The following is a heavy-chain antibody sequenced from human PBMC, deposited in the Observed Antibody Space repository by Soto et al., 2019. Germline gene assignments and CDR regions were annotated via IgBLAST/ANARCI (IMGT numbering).Heavy chain of an antibody. CDR2: ISGSGDST. CDR1: GFTFSSYA. CDR3: ARIVVPADAFDI. J-gene: IGHJ3*02. D-gene: IGHD2-2*01. V-gene: IGHV3-23*01. Sequence: PGGSQRLSCAASGFTFSSYAMSWVRQAPGKGLEWVSVISGSGDSTYYADSVRGRFTISRDNSKNTLYLQMNSLRAEDTAVYYCARIVVPADAFDIWGQGTMVTVSS.